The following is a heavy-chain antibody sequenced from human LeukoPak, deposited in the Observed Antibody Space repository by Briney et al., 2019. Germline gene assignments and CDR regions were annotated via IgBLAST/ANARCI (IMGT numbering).Heavy chain of an antibody. V-gene: IGHV1-69*13. J-gene: IGHJ4*02. CDR2: IIPIFGTA. CDR3: ASRLYCSNTRCRNFPFAY. CDR1: GGTFSSYA. Sequence: GASVKVSCKASGGTFSSYAIIWVRQAPGQGLEWMGGIIPIFGTANYAQKFQDRVTITADESTSTAYMELSSLRSEDTAIYYCASRLYCSNTRCRNFPFAYWGQGTLVTVSP. D-gene: IGHD2-2*01.